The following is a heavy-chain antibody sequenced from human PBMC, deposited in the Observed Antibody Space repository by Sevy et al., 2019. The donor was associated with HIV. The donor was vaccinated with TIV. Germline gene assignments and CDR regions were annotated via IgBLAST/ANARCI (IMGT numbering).Heavy chain of an antibody. CDR2: ISGYNGYT. V-gene: IGHV1-18*01. J-gene: IGHJ5*02. D-gene: IGHD3-3*02. CDR1: GYSFTNYG. CDR3: AKEGKNIRSWFDP. Sequence: ASVKVSCKASGYSFTNYGIGWVRQAPGQGLEWMGWISGYNGYTNYAQNLQGTVTMTTDTSTSTAYMELRSLRSDDTAIYYCAKEGKNIRSWFDPWGQGTLVTVSS.